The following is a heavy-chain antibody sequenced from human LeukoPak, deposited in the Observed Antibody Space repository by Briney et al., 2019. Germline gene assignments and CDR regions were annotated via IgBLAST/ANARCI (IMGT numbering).Heavy chain of an antibody. Sequence: SETLSLTCAVYGGSFSGYYWSWIRQPPGKGLEWIGEINHSGSTNYNPSLKSRVTISVDTSKNQFSLKLSSVTAADTAVYYCASGGFTSQTPMDVWGKGTTATVSS. CDR2: INHSGST. V-gene: IGHV4-34*01. CDR1: GGSFSGYY. J-gene: IGHJ6*03. D-gene: IGHD2-2*01. CDR3: ASGGFTSQTPMDV.